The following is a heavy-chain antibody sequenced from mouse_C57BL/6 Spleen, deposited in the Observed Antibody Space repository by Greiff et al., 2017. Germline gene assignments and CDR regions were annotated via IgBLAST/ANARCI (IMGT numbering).Heavy chain of an antibody. CDR3: ARVDLLYYAMDY. V-gene: IGHV1-80*01. J-gene: IGHJ4*01. CDR1: GYAFSSYW. Sequence: QVQLQQSGAELVKPGASVKISCKASGYAFSSYWMNWVKQRPGKGLEWIGQIYPGDGDTNYNGKFKGKATLTADKSSGTAYMQLSSLTSEDSAVYFCARVDLLYYAMDYWGQGTSVTVSS. CDR2: IYPGDGDT.